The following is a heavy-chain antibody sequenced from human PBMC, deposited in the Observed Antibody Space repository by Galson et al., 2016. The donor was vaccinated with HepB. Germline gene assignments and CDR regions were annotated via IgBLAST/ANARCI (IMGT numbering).Heavy chain of an antibody. Sequence: SLRLSCAASGFTFSNYGMHWVRQAPGKGLQWVAVIWYDGTNKYYADSVKDRFTISRDNSKNTLFLQMNSLRADDTAVYFCASAHYGHYYYYAMDVWGQGTTVTVSS. CDR2: IWYDGTNK. V-gene: IGHV3-33*01. CDR3: ASAHYGHYYYYAMDV. D-gene: IGHD4-17*01. CDR1: GFTFSNYG. J-gene: IGHJ6*02.